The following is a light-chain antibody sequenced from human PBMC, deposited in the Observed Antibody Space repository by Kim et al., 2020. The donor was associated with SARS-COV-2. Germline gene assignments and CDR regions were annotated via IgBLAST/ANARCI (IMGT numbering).Light chain of an antibody. CDR1: SGQSNYI. J-gene: IGLJ3*02. CDR3: ATWDSNSRV. Sequence: QPVLTQSSSASASLGSSVNLTCTLSSGQSNYIIAWHQQQPGKAPRYLMRLEGSGSYNKGSGIPNRFSGSSSGADRYLTISNLQSEDEADYYCATWDSNSRVFGGGTQLTVL. V-gene: IGLV4-60*03. CDR2: LEGSGSY.